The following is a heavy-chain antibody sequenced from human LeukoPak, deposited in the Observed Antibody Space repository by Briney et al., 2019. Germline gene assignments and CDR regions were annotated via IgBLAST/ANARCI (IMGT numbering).Heavy chain of an antibody. D-gene: IGHD1-7*01. Sequence: PGGSLRLSCAASGFTFSSYEMNWVRQAPGKGLEWVSYISSSGSTIYYADSVKGRFTISRDNSKNSLYLQMNSLRTEDTALYYCAKDLTGTTPWFDPWGQGTLVTVSS. V-gene: IGHV3-48*03. CDR3: AKDLTGTTPWFDP. J-gene: IGHJ5*02. CDR2: ISSSGSTI. CDR1: GFTFSSYE.